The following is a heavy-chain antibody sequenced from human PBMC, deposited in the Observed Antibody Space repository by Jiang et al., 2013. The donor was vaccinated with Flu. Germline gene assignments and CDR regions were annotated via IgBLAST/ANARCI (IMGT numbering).Heavy chain of an antibody. CDR2: IYHSGST. CDR3: ATLPRGELLGPRFDY. J-gene: IGHJ4*02. Sequence: GSGLVKPSETLSLTCTVSGYSISSGYYWGWIRQPPGKGLEWIGSIYHSGSTYYNPSLKSRVTISVDTSKNQFSLKLSSVTAADTAVYYRATLPRGELLGPRFDYWGQGPWSPSPQ. CDR1: GYSISSGYY. V-gene: IGHV4-38-2*02. D-gene: IGHD1-26*01.